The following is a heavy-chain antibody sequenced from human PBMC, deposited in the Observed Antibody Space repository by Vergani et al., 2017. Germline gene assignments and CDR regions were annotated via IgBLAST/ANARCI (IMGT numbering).Heavy chain of an antibody. CDR2: IYHSGST. CDR3: ARVGIQLWLNDY. V-gene: IGHV4-38-2*02. Sequence: QVELQESGPGLVKPSETLSLTCTVSGYSISSGYYWGWIRQPPGKGLEWIGSIYHSGSTYYNPSLKSRVTISVVTSKNQFSLKLSSVTAADTAVYYCARVGIQLWLNDYWGQGTQVIVSS. J-gene: IGHJ4*02. CDR1: GYSISSGYY. D-gene: IGHD5-18*01.